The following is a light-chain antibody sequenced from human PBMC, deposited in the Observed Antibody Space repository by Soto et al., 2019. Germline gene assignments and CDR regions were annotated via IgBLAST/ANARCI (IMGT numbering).Light chain of an antibody. CDR3: QQLNSYPLT. Sequence: IQLTQSPSSLSASVGDRVTITCRASQGISSYLAWYQQKPGKAPKLLIYATSTLQSGVPSRFSGSGSGTDFTLTISRLQPEDLATYYCQQLNSYPLTFGPGTKVDIK. V-gene: IGKV1-9*01. CDR2: ATS. J-gene: IGKJ3*01. CDR1: QGISSY.